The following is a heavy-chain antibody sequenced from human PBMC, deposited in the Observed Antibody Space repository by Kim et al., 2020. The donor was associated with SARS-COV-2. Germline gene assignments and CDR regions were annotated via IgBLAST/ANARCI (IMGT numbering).Heavy chain of an antibody. CDR2: IIPILGIA. D-gene: IGHD6-19*01. V-gene: IGHV1-69*04. Sequence: SVKVSCKASGGTFSSYAISWVRQAPGQGLEWMGRIIPILGIANYAQKFQGRVTITADKSTSTAYMELSSLRSEDTAVYYCARVESSGWYSLDYWGQGTL. CDR1: GGTFSSYA. CDR3: ARVESSGWYSLDY. J-gene: IGHJ4*02.